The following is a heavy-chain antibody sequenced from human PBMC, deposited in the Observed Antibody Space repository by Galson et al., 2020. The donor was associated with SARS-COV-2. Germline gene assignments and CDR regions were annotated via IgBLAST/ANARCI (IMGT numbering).Heavy chain of an antibody. D-gene: IGHD6-19*01. CDR3: ARVIRIAVAGTVLDY. J-gene: IGHJ4*02. CDR1: GFTFSSYE. V-gene: IGHV3-48*03. CDR2: ISSSGSTI. Sequence: GESLKISCAASGFTFSSYEMNWVRQAPGKGLEWVSYISSSGSTIYYADSVKGRFTISRDNAKNSLYLQMNSLRAEDTAVYYCARVIRIAVAGTVLDYWGQGTLVTVSS.